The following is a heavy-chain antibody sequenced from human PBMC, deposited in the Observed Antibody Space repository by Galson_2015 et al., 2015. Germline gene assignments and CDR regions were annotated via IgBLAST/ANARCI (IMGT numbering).Heavy chain of an antibody. V-gene: IGHV3-33*01. CDR2: IWYDGSNK. CDR3: ARDLYSSSSYNWFDP. Sequence: SLRLSCAASGFTFSSYSMHWVHQAPGKGLEWVAVIWYDGSNKYYADSVKGRFTISRDNSKNTLYLQMNSLRAEDTAVYYCARDLYSSSSYNWFDPWGQGTLVTVSS. CDR1: GFTFSSYS. J-gene: IGHJ5*02. D-gene: IGHD6-6*01.